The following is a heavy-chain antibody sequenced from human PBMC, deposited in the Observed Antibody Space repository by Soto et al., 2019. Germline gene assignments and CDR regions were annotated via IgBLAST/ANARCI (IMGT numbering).Heavy chain of an antibody. Sequence: QVQLVQSGAEVKKPGSSVKVSCKASGGTFSSYAISWVRQAPGQGLEWMGGIIPIFGTANYAQKFQGRVTITADESTSPAYMERSSLRSEDTAVYYWARALRFLEWGGWFDPWGQGTLVTVSS. CDR3: ARALRFLEWGGWFDP. J-gene: IGHJ5*02. CDR2: IIPIFGTA. CDR1: GGTFSSYA. D-gene: IGHD3-3*01. V-gene: IGHV1-69*01.